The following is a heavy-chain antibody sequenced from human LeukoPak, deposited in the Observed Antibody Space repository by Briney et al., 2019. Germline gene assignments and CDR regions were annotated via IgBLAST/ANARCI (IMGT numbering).Heavy chain of an antibody. J-gene: IGHJ4*02. V-gene: IGHV4-34*01. CDR1: GGSFSGYY. D-gene: IGHD1-26*01. CDR3: ARDVRIVGALCFFDY. CDR2: INHSGST. Sequence: PSETLSLTCAVYGGSFSGYYWSWIRQPPGKGLEWIGEINHSGSTNYNPSLKSRATISVNTSKNQFSLKLSSVTAADTAVYFCARDVRIVGALCFFDYWGQGTLVTVSS.